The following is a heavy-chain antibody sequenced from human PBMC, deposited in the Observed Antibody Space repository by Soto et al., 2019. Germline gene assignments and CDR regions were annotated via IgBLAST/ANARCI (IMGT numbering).Heavy chain of an antibody. J-gene: IGHJ4*02. Sequence: QVQLVESGGGVVQPGRSLRLSCAASGFTFSRNAMHWVRRAPGKGLEWVAVISYDGSNKYYADSVKGRFTISRDNSKNTLYLQMNSLRAEDTAVYYCAKEFSKYSSSLGYWGQGTLVTVSS. CDR3: AKEFSKYSSSLGY. CDR1: GFTFSRNA. D-gene: IGHD6-13*01. CDR2: ISYDGSNK. V-gene: IGHV3-30-3*02.